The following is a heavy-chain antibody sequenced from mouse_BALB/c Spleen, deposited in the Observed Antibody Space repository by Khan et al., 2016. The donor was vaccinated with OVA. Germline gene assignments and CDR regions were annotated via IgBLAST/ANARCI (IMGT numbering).Heavy chain of an antibody. CDR1: GYTFTNYW. J-gene: IGHJ3*01. CDR2: IDPNRGNT. V-gene: IGHV1-7*01. Sequence: QVQLQQSGAELAKPGASVKMSCKASGYTFTNYWMHWIKQRPGQSLEWIGYIDPNRGNTEFNQKFKDKATLTADKSSNTAYMQLNSLTSEDSAVYFCTSDGSTYTWFGYWGQGTLVTVSA. CDR3: TSDGSTYTWFGY. D-gene: IGHD1-1*01.